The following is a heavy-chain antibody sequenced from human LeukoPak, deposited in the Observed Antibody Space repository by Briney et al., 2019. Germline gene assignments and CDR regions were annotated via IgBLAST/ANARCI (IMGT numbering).Heavy chain of an antibody. D-gene: IGHD1-26*01. J-gene: IGHJ4*02. CDR1: GFTFTGYY. V-gene: IGHV1-2*02. CDR3: ASEAREWELLAEYYFDY. CDR2: INPNSGGT. Sequence: GGSLRLSCAASGFTFTGYYIHWVRQAPGQGLEWMGWINPNSGGTNYAQKFQGRVNMTRDTSISTSYMDLSSLTSDDTAVYYCASEAREWELLAEYYFDYWGQGTLVTVSS.